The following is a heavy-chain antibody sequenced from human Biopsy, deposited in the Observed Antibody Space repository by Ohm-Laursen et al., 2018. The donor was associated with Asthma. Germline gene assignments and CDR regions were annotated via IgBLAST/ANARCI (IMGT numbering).Heavy chain of an antibody. CDR1: GFTFSDYG. V-gene: IGHV3-30*03. Sequence: SLRLSCTASGFTFSDYGLHWVRQGPGKGLEWVALVSSDGHNKYYEDSVKGRFTISRDNSRNRLYLQINRLTVEDSAVYFCARQSGQDYGDSSGFDIWGQGTKVAVSS. D-gene: IGHD3-22*01. J-gene: IGHJ3*02. CDR2: VSSDGHNK. CDR3: ARQSGQDYGDSSGFDI.